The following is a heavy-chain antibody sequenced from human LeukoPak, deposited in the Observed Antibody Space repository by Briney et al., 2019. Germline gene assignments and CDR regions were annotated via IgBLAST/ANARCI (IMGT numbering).Heavy chain of an antibody. J-gene: IGHJ4*02. V-gene: IGHV4-39*01. Sequence: SETLSLTCSVSGGSISSSNYYWGWIRQSPGKGLEWIGSIYYSGSTYYNPSLKSRLTISVDTSKNQFSPKLSSVTAADTAVYYCVRQKITTSDYWGQGNMVTVSS. D-gene: IGHD4-11*01. CDR2: IYYSGST. CDR1: GGSISSSNYY. CDR3: VRQKITTSDY.